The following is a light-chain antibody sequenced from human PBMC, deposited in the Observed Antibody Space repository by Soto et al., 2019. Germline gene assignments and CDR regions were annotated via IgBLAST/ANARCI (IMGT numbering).Light chain of an antibody. CDR1: QSLLHSNGYNY. CDR2: LGS. CDR3: MQALQTPFT. Sequence: DIVMTQSPVSLPVTPGEPASISCRSSQSLLHSNGYNYLDWYLQKPGQSPQLLIYLGSNRASGVPDRFSGSGSGTDFTLKISRVEAEDVGVYYCMQALQTPFTFGGGTKVDIK. J-gene: IGKJ4*01. V-gene: IGKV2-28*01.